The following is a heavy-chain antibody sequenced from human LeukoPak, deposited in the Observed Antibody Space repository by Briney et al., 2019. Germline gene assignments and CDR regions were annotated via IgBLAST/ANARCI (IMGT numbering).Heavy chain of an antibody. CDR1: GFTLRGYG. CDR2: IRYDGSNK. V-gene: IGHV3-30*02. D-gene: IGHD4-17*01. J-gene: IGHJ4*02. CDR3: AKDQRLDGDYVFDY. Sequence: GGSLRLSCAASGFTLRGYGMHWVRQAPGKGLEWVAFIRYDGSNKYYADSVKGRFTISRDNSKNTLYLQMNSLRAEDTAVYYCAKDQRLDGDYVFDYWGQGTLVTVSS.